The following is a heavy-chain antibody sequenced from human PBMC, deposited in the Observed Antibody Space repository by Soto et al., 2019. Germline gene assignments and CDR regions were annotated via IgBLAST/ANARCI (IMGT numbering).Heavy chain of an antibody. CDR1: GYTFTSYG. J-gene: IGHJ1*01. CDR3: ARDPFGDYSRYFQH. CDR2: ISAKSGNT. V-gene: IGHV1-18*04. D-gene: IGHD4-17*01. Sequence: ASVKVSCKAFGYTFTSYGISWVRQAPGQGLEWMGWISAKSGNTNYAQKFQGRVTMTTDTSTSTAYMEMRSLSSDYTAEYYCARDPFGDYSRYFQHWGQGTLVTVSS.